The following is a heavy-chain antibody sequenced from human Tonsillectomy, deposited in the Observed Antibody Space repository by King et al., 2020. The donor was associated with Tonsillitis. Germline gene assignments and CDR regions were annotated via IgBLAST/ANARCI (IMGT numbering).Heavy chain of an antibody. D-gene: IGHD1-26*01. J-gene: IGHJ4*02. Sequence: VQLVESGGGVVQPGRSLRLSCAASGFTFSTYVMHWVRQAPGKGLEWVAVISYDESDKHYADSVKGRFTISRDNSKNTLYLQMKSLRVEDTAVYYCARDPPVGGSSEFDNWGQGTLVTVSS. CDR3: ARDPPVGGSSEFDN. V-gene: IGHV3-30*04. CDR1: GFTFSTYV. CDR2: ISYDESDK.